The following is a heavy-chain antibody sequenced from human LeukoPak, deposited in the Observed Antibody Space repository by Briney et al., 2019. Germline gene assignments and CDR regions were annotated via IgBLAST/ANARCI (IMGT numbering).Heavy chain of an antibody. J-gene: IGHJ4*02. CDR2: ISAYNGNT. CDR1: GYTFTSYG. D-gene: IGHD5-18*01. V-gene: IGHV1-18*01. CDR3: ARWDTAMVGGAFDY. Sequence: ASVKVSCKASGYTFTSYGISWVRQAPGRGREWMGWISAYNGNTNYAQKLQGRVTMTTDTSTSTAYMELRSLRSDDTAVYYCARWDTAMVGGAFDYWGQGTLVTVSS.